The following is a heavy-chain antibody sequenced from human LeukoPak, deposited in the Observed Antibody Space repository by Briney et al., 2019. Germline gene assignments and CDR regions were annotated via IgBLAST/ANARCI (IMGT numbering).Heavy chain of an antibody. CDR3: ARGQGTVTTH. J-gene: IGHJ4*02. CDR2: INHSGSA. CDR1: GGSFSAYY. D-gene: IGHD4-17*01. Sequence: SETLSLTCAVSGGSFSAYYWTWIRQPPGKGLEWIGEINHSGSANYNPSLKSRVAISLDTSKNQFSLKLSSVTAADTAVYYCARGQGTVTTHWGQGTLVTVSS. V-gene: IGHV4-34*01.